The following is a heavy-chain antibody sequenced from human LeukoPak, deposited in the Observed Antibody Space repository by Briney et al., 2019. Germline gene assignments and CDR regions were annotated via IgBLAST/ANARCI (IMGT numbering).Heavy chain of an antibody. V-gene: IGHV4-4*02. CDR3: ASLYYFDTSGYFHY. D-gene: IGHD3-22*01. Sequence: SETLSLTCAVSGDSISSSNWWSWVRQPPGKGLEWIGEIYDSGSTNYNPSLKSRVTISVDKSKNQFSLKLSSVTAADTAVYYCASLYYFDTSGYFHYWGQGTLVTVSS. J-gene: IGHJ4*02. CDR1: GDSISSSNW. CDR2: IYDSGST.